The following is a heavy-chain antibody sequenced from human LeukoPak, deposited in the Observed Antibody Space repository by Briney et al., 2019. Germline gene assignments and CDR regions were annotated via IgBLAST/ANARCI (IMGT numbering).Heavy chain of an antibody. CDR1: GFTFSSYA. V-gene: IGHV3-23*01. CDR2: ISGSGGST. J-gene: IGHJ5*02. D-gene: IGHD4-17*01. Sequence: GGSLRLSCAASGFTFSSYAMSWVRQAPGKGLEWVSAISGSGGSTYYADSVKGRFTISRDNSKNTLHLQMNSLRAEDTAVYYCAKDSFATVTNWFDPWGQGTLVTVSS. CDR3: AKDSFATVTNWFDP.